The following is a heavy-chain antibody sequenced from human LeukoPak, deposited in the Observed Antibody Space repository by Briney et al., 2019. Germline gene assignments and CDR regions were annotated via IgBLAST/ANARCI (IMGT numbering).Heavy chain of an antibody. Sequence: GSTNYNPSLKSRVTISVDTSKNQFSLKLSSVNAADTAVYYCARGRLGTLGRGGHFYYGMDVWGQGTTVTVSS. D-gene: IGHD3-10*01. CDR3: ARGRLGTLGRGGHFYYGMDV. V-gene: IGHV4-34*01. J-gene: IGHJ6*02. CDR2: GST.